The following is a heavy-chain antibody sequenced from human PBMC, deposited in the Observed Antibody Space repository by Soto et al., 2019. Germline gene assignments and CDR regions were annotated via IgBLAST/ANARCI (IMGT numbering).Heavy chain of an antibody. Sequence: QITLKESGPPLVKPTQTLTLTCTFSGFSLTSSGVGVGWIRQPSGKALEWLALMYGDDDKRYSPSLKSRLTITKNTSKKRVVLTMTDMDPVDTAPYYYAHRHIAAVESGRDWFDPWCQGTLVTVS. CDR2: MYGDDDK. V-gene: IGHV2-5*02. CDR1: GFSLTSSGVG. CDR3: AHRHIAAVESGRDWFDP. D-gene: IGHD6-13*01. J-gene: IGHJ5*02.